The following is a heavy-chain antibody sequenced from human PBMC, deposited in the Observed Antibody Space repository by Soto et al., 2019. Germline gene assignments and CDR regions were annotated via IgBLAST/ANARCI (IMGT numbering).Heavy chain of an antibody. CDR3: ARHGFGSLHGLVDV. D-gene: IGHD3-10*01. CDR1: GGSITNYY. CDR2: IQYSGYS. J-gene: IGHJ6*02. V-gene: IGHV4-59*08. Sequence: QVQLQESGPGLVKPSETLSLTCTVSGGSITNYYCSGFRPPPGNGLEWIGYIQYSGYSAYNLSLKRRVTMSMDTSKTQFSLMLESVTATDTAVYYCARHGFGSLHGLVDVWGQGTTVIVSS.